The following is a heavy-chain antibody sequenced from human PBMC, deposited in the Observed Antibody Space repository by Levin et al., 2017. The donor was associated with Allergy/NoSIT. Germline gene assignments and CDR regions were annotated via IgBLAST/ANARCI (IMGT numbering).Heavy chain of an antibody. J-gene: IGHJ3*02. V-gene: IGHV3-9*01. CDR3: AKDLVAGMVNLFDI. D-gene: IGHD6-19*01. Sequence: SLKISCAASGFTFDDYAMHWVRQAPGKGLEWVSGISWNSGSIGYADSVKGRFTISRDNAKNSLYLQMNSLRAEDTALYYCAKDLVAGMVNLFDIWGQGTMVTVSS. CDR1: GFTFDDYA. CDR2: ISWNSGSI.